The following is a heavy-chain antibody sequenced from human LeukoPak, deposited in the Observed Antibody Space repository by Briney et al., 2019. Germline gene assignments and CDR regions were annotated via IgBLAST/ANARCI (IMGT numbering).Heavy chain of an antibody. D-gene: IGHD3-3*01. V-gene: IGHV4-61*02. CDR3: ARGDYDFWSGYSY. J-gene: IGHJ4*02. Sequence: SQTLSLTCTVSGGSISNGSYYWSWIRQPAGKGLEWIGRIYTSGSTNYNPSLKSRVTISVDTSKNQFSLKLSSVTAADTAVYYCARGDYDFWSGYSYWGQGTLVTVSS. CDR1: GGSISNGSYY. CDR2: IYTSGST.